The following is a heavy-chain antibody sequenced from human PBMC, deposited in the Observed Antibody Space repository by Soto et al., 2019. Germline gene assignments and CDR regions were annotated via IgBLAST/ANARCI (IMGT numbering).Heavy chain of an antibody. CDR1: GFTFSSYA. Sequence: PGGSLRLSCAASGFTFSSYAMHWVRQAPGKGLEWVAVISYDGSNKYYADSVKGRFTISRDNSKNTLYLQMNSLRAEDTAVYYCAREGSVAGINWFDPWGQGTLVTVSS. CDR3: AREGSVAGINWFDP. J-gene: IGHJ5*02. D-gene: IGHD6-19*01. CDR2: ISYDGSNK. V-gene: IGHV3-30-3*01.